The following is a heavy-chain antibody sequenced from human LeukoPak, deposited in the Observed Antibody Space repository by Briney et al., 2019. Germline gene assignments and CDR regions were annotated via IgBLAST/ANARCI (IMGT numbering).Heavy chain of an antibody. CDR1: GFTFNNYA. CDR3: TTDSFIAAADY. Sequence: AGGSLRLSCAAYGFTFNNYAMSWVRQAPGKGLEWVSAISGSGGSTYYADSVKGRFTISRDNSKNTLYLQMNSLKTEDTAVYYCTTDSFIAAADYWGQGTLVTVSS. D-gene: IGHD6-13*01. J-gene: IGHJ4*02. CDR2: ISGSGGST. V-gene: IGHV3-23*01.